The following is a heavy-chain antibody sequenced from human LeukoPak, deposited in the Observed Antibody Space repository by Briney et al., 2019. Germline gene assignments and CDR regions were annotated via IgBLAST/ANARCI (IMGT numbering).Heavy chain of an antibody. V-gene: IGHV3-15*01. CDR3: TSNLYCSTSSCYTLDN. D-gene: IGHD2-2*02. CDR2: IKSKSERGTT. Sequence: GGSLRLSCATSGFTFSNGWMSWVRQAPGKGLEWVGRIKSKSERGTTDYAAPVKGRFTISRDGSTNTVYLHMNSLKTEDTAVYFCTSNLYCSTSSCYTLDNWGQGTLVAVSP. CDR1: GFTFSNGW. J-gene: IGHJ4*02.